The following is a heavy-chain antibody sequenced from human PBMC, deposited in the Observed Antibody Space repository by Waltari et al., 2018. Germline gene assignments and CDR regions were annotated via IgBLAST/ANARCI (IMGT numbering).Heavy chain of an antibody. V-gene: IGHV3-23*01. CDR2: ISGSGQTT. Sequence: EVQLLESGGDLVQPGGSMRLTCAVSGFTFSNYAMCWVRQAPGKGLEWVSAISGSGQTTYYADSVKGRFTISRDKSRNTVDLQMNNLRVEDMAVYFCATRNKDCQRTGCSALWEAPFDFWGQGALVTVSS. CDR3: ATRNKDCQRTGCSALWEAPFDF. CDR1: GFTFSNYA. J-gene: IGHJ4*02. D-gene: IGHD1-26*01.